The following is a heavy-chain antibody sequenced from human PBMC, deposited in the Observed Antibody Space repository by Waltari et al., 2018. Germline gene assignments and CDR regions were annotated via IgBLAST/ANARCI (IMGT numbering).Heavy chain of an antibody. Sequence: EVXLVXSGGGLVQPGGSXRLSCAASGFTFSIYEMNWVRQAPGKGLEWXSYIRXSGTTXYYADSVKGRXTISRDNAKNSLYLQMNXLRAEDTAXYXCAXESGSSWSPLDXWGQGTLVTVSS. CDR2: IRXSGTTX. V-gene: IGHV3-48*03. CDR3: AXESGSSWSPLDX. CDR1: GFTFSIYE. J-gene: IGHJ4*02. D-gene: IGHD6-13*01.